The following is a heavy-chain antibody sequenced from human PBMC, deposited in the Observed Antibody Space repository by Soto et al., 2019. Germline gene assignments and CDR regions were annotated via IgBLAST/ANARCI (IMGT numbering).Heavy chain of an antibody. D-gene: IGHD1-1*01. CDR1: GDSVSSNSAA. Sequence: PSQTLSLTCAISGDSVSSNSAAWNWIRQSPSRGLEWLGRTYYRSKWYNDYSVSVKSRITINPDTSKNQFSLQLNSVTPEDTAVYYCARYPQYKLERTNYYYGMDVWGQGTTVTVSS. CDR2: TYYRSKWYN. J-gene: IGHJ6*02. V-gene: IGHV6-1*01. CDR3: ARYPQYKLERTNYYYGMDV.